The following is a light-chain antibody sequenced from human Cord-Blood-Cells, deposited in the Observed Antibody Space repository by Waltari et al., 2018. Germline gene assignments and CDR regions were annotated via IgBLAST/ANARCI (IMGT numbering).Light chain of an antibody. CDR2: LEGSGSY. CDR3: ETWDSNTRV. CDR1: SGHSSYI. Sequence: QPVLTQSSSASASLGSSVKLTCTLSSGHSSYIIAWHQQQPGKAPRYLMKLEGSGSYNKVSGVVDRFSGSSSGADRYLTISNLQSEDEADYYCETWDSNTRVFGGGTKLTVL. V-gene: IGLV4-60*03. J-gene: IGLJ3*02.